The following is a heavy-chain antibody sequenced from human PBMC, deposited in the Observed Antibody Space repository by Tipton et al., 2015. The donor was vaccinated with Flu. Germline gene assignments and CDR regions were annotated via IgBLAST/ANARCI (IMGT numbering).Heavy chain of an antibody. V-gene: IGHV1-2*02. CDR3: ARDTDFDY. D-gene: IGHD2-8*02. J-gene: IGHJ4*02. CDR2: INPNRGGT. CDR1: GYTFTGYS. Sequence: QVQLVQSGAEVKKPGASVKVSCKAPGYTFTGYSMQWVRQAPGQGLEWMGWINPNRGGTNYAQKFQGRVTLTRDTSISTAYMELSRLTSDDTAVYYCARDTDFDYWGQGTLVTVSS.